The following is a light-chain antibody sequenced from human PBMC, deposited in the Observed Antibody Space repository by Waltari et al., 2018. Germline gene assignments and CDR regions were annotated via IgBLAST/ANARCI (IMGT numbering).Light chain of an antibody. CDR2: SSD. J-gene: IGLJ2*01. CDR1: NSNIGSNT. CDR3: ATWDDRLTGVV. V-gene: IGLV1-44*01. Sequence: QSVLTQPPSASGTPGQRVTISCSVSNSNIGSNTVNWYQQVPGTAPKLLIYSSDQRPYEVPDRFPGSKSSTSASLAISGLQSEDEADYYCATWDDRLTGVVFGGGTKVTVL.